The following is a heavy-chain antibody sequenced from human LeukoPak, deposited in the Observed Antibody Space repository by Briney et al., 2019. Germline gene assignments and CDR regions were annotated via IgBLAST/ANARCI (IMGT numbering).Heavy chain of an antibody. V-gene: IGHV3-30*02. D-gene: IGHD2-2*01. J-gene: IGHJ3*02. CDR3: AKSVEDIVVVPAAILAFDI. CDR1: GFTFSSYG. CDR2: IRYDGSNK. Sequence: PGGSLRLSCAASGFTFSSYGMHWVRQAPGKGLEWVAFIRYDGSNKYYADSVKGRFTISRDNSKNTLYLQMNSLRAEDTAVYYCAKSVEDIVVVPAAILAFDIWGQGTMVTVSS.